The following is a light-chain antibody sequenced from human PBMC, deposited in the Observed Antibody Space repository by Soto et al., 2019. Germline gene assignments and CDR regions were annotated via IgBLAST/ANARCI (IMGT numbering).Light chain of an antibody. J-gene: IGKJ2*02. CDR1: QSVSSN. V-gene: IGKV3-15*01. CDR3: QQHHNWPPWT. Sequence: EIVLTQSPATLSVSPGERATLSCRASQSVSSNLAWYQQKPGQAPRLLIYGASTRAPGIPARFSGSGSGTEFNLPISSLQSEDFAVYYCQQHHNWPPWTFGQGTKLEIK. CDR2: GAS.